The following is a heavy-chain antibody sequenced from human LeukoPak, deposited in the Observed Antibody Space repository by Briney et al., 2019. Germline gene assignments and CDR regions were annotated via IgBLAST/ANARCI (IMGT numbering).Heavy chain of an antibody. CDR2: LIPIFGTA. V-gene: IGHV1-69*05. CDR1: GGTFSSYA. J-gene: IGHJ5*02. Sequence: ASVKVSCKASGGTFSSYAISWVRQAPGQGLECMGSLIPIFGTANYAQQFQGRVTITTDESTSTAYMELSSLRSEDTAVYYCAREARRTSWGQGTLVTVSS. CDR3: AREARRTS.